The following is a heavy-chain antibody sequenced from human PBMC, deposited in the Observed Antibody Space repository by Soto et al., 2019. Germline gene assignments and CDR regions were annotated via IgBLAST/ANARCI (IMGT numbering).Heavy chain of an antibody. J-gene: IGHJ4*02. V-gene: IGHV4-39*01. CDR1: GGSISSHNYY. D-gene: IGHD1-20*01. Sequence: QLQLQESGPGLVKPSETLSLTCTVSGGSISSHNYYWDWIRQPPGKGLEWIGSIDSSGTTYYSPSLQSRITISVDTSKNQFSLKLSSVTAADTAVYLCATLTGTDWGQGTLVTVSS. CDR3: ATLTGTD. CDR2: IDSSGTT.